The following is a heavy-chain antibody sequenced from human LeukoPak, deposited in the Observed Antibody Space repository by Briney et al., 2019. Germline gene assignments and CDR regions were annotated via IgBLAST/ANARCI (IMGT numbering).Heavy chain of an antibody. CDR2: INGSGGST. D-gene: IGHD6-19*01. Sequence: GGSLRLSRAASGFTFSSYAMSWVRQAPGKGLEWVSAINGSGGSTYHADSVKGRFTISRDNSKNTLYLQMNSLRAEDTAVYYCAKDRPLQWLLIDYWGQGTLVTVSS. V-gene: IGHV3-23*01. CDR3: AKDRPLQWLLIDY. J-gene: IGHJ4*02. CDR1: GFTFSSYA.